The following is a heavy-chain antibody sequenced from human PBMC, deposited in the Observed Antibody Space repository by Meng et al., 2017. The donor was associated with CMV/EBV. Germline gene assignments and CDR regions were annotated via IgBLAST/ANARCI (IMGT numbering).Heavy chain of an antibody. V-gene: IGHV3-73*01. CDR3: TGLAPVDCSSTSCYSPIGYYYGMDV. CDR2: IRSKANSYAT. CDR1: GLTFSGSA. D-gene: IGHD2-2*01. J-gene: IGHJ6*02. Sequence: GESLKISCAASGLTFSGSAMHRVRQTSGKGLEWVGRIRSKANSYATSYAASVKGRFTISRDDSKNTAYLQMNSLKTQDTAVYYCTGLAPVDCSSTSCYSPIGYYYGMDVGGQGTTVTV.